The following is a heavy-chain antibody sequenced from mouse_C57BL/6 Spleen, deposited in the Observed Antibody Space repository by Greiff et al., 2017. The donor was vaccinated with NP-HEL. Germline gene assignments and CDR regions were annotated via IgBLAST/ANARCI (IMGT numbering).Heavy chain of an antibody. V-gene: IGHV1-50*01. D-gene: IGHD1-1*01. Sequence: QVQLQQPGAELVKPGASVKLSCKASGYTFTSYWMQWVKQRPGQGLEWIGEIDPSDSYTNYNQKFKGKATLTVDTSSSTAYMQLSSLTSEDSAVYYCAYYSGSSSYAMDYWGQGTSVTVSS. CDR2: IDPSDSYT. J-gene: IGHJ4*01. CDR1: GYTFTSYW. CDR3: AYYSGSSSYAMDY.